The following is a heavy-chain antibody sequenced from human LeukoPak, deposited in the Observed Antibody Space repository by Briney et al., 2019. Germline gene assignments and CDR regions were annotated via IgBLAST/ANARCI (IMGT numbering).Heavy chain of an antibody. CDR3: ARDAYDSSGYFTT. Sequence: SVTVSCKASGGTFSSYAISWVRQAPGHGLEWMGRIILLFGTANYAPKSQGRVTITTDESTSTAYMELSSLRSEDTAVYYCARDAYDSSGYFTTWGQGTLVTVSS. CDR1: GGTFSSYA. D-gene: IGHD3-22*01. V-gene: IGHV1-69*05. J-gene: IGHJ5*02. CDR2: IILLFGTA.